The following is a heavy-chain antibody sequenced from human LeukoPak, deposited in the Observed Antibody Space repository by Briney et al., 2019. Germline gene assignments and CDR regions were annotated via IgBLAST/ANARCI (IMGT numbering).Heavy chain of an antibody. CDR3: AGRDY. Sequence: SETLSLTCTVSGAPIINYYWSWIRQPAGKGLEWIGRVYTGGSTNYNPSLRSRVTISVDKSRNQFFLNLRSVTAADTAVYYCAGRDYWAQGTLVTVSS. CDR2: VYTGGST. D-gene: IGHD1-26*01. V-gene: IGHV4-4*07. J-gene: IGHJ4*02. CDR1: GAPIINYY.